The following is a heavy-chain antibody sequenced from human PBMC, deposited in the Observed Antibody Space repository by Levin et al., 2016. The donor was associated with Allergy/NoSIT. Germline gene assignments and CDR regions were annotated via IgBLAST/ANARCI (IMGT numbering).Heavy chain of an antibody. J-gene: IGHJ3*02. V-gene: IGHV3-48*02. CDR3: ARNRFYAFDI. CDR1: GFTFSIFS. Sequence: GESLKISCAASGFTFSIFSMNWVRQAPGKGLEWVSYIGDSRTNKQYADSVKGRFTISRDNAKNSLYLQMNSLRDDDTAVYYCARNRFYAFDIWGQGTMVTVSS. CDR2: IGDSRTNK.